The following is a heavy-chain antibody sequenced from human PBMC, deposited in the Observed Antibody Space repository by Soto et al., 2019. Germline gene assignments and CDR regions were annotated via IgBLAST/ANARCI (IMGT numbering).Heavy chain of an antibody. V-gene: IGHV3-23*01. Sequence: CRAGGVTSSRWALSRVKQDPGKGLEWVSAISGSGGSTYYADSVKGRFTISRDNSKNTLYLQMNSLRAEDTAVYYCASPKGYYDFWSGYAPDYYYGMDVWGQGTTVPVS. CDR2: ISGSGGST. CDR1: GVTSSRWA. D-gene: IGHD3-3*01. CDR3: ASPKGYYDFWSGYAPDYYYGMDV. J-gene: IGHJ6*02.